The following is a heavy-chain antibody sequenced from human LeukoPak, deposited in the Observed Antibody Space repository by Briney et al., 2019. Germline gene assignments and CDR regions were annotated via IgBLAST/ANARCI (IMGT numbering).Heavy chain of an antibody. D-gene: IGHD5/OR15-5a*01. J-gene: IGHJ4*02. CDR1: GGSFSGYY. CDR3: ARAAYTVRMWY. V-gene: IGHV4-34*01. CDR2: IXHSGST. Sequence: SETLSLTCAVYGGSFSGYYWSWIRQPPGKGXXXIGEIXHSGSTNYNPSLKSRVTISVDTSKNQFSLKLSSVTAADTAVYYCARAAYTVRMWYWGQGTLVTVSS.